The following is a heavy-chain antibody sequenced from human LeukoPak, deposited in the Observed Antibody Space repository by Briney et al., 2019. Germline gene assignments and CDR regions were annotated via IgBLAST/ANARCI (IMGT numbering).Heavy chain of an antibody. CDR2: ISAYNGDT. J-gene: IGHJ6*02. CDR1: GYTFISYL. V-gene: IGHV1-18*01. Sequence: ASVKVSCKASGYTFISYLISWVRQAPGQGLEWMGWISAYNGDTNYAQKLQGRVTMTTDTSTSTAYMELRSLRSDDTAVYYCARREKYYYYAMDVWGQGTTVTVSS. CDR3: ARREKYYYYAMDV.